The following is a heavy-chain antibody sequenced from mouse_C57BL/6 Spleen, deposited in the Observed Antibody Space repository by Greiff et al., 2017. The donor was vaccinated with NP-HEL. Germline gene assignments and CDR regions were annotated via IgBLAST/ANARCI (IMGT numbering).Heavy chain of an antibody. D-gene: IGHD2-12*01. J-gene: IGHJ4*01. CDR3: ARSRRGYAMDY. CDR1: GYAFSSSW. CDR2: IYPGDGDT. Sequence: VQLQQSGPELVKPGASVKISCKASGYAFSSSWMNWVKQRPGKGLEWIGRIYPGDGDTNYNGKFKGKATLTADKSSSTAYMQLSSLTSEDSAVYFCARSRRGYAMDYWGQGTSVTVSS. V-gene: IGHV1-82*01.